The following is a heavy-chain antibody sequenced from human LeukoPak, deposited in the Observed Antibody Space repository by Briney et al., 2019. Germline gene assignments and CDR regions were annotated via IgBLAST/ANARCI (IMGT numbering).Heavy chain of an antibody. CDR2: INHSGST. CDR1: GGSFSGYY. J-gene: IGHJ4*02. Sequence: PSETLSLTCAVYGGSFSGYYWSWIRQPPGKGLEWIGEINHSGSTNYNPSLKSRVTISVDTSKNQFSLKLSSVTAADTAVYYCARRAKQWLIRRYFDYWGQGTLVTVSS. D-gene: IGHD6-19*01. V-gene: IGHV4-34*01. CDR3: ARRAKQWLIRRYFDY.